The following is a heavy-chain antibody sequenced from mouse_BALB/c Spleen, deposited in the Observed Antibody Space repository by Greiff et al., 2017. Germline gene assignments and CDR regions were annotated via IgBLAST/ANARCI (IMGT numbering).Heavy chain of an antibody. V-gene: IGHV14-1*02. Sequence: DVQLQESGAELVRPGALVKLSCKASGFNIKDYYMHWVKQRPEQGLEWIGWIDPENGNTIYDPKFQGKASITADTSSNTAYLQLSSLTSEDTAVYYCARYDWYFDVWGAGTTVTVSS. CDR2: IDPENGNT. D-gene: IGHD2-14*01. CDR1: GFNIKDYY. J-gene: IGHJ1*01. CDR3: ARYDWYFDV.